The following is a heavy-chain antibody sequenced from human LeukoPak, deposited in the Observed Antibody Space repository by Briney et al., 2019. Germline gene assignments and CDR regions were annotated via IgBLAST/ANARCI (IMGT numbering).Heavy chain of an antibody. CDR3: ARSWGYNWNYGWFDP. J-gene: IGHJ5*02. CDR1: GGTFSSYA. D-gene: IGHD1-7*01. Sequence: ASVKVSCKASGGTFSSYAINWVRQATGQGLEWMGWMNPNSGNTGYAQKFQGRVTMTRNTSISTAYMELSSLRSEDTAVYYCARSWGYNWNYGWFDPWGQGTLVTVSS. CDR2: MNPNSGNT. V-gene: IGHV1-8*02.